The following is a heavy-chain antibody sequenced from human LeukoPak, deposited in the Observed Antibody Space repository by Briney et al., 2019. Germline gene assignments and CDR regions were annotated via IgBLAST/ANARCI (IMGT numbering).Heavy chain of an antibody. J-gene: IGHJ4*02. CDR1: GFTFSSYS. V-gene: IGHV3-21*01. Sequence: GGSLRLSCAASGFTFSSYSMNWVRQAPGKGLEWVSSISSSSSYIYYADSVKGRFTISRDNAKNSLYLQMNSLRAEDTAVYYCARDKVXXXXXXXYRYTDYWGQGTXXT. CDR3: ARDKVXXXXXXXYRYTDY. D-gene: IGHD3-16*02. CDR2: ISSSSSYI.